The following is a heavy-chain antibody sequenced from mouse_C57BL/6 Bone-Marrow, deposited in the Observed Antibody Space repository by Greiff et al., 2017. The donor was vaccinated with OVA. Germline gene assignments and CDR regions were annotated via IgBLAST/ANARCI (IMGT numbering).Heavy chain of an antibody. J-gene: IGHJ2*01. V-gene: IGHV1-85*01. D-gene: IGHD1-1*01. CDR3: ARSWGITTVVDYFDY. CDR1: GYTFTSYD. Sequence: VQLQQSGPELVKPGASVKLSCKASGYTFTSYDINWVKQRPGQGLEWIGWIYPRDGSTKYNEKFKGKATLTVDTSSSTAYMDLHSLTSEYSAVYFCARSWGITTVVDYFDYWSQGTTLTVSS. CDR2: IYPRDGST.